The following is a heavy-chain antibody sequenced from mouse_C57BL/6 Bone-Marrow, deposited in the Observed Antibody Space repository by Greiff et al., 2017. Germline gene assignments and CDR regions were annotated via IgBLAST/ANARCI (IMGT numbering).Heavy chain of an antibody. Sequence: EVKLMESGPGLVKPSQTVFLTCTVTGISITTGNYRWSWIRQFPGNKLEWIGYIYHSGTITYNPSLTSRTTITKDTPKNQFFLEMNSLTAEDTATYYCARVYGSSYVWYFDVWGTGTTVTVSS. V-gene: IGHV3-5*01. D-gene: IGHD1-1*01. CDR2: IYHSGTI. CDR1: GISITTGNYR. J-gene: IGHJ1*03. CDR3: ARVYGSSYVWYFDV.